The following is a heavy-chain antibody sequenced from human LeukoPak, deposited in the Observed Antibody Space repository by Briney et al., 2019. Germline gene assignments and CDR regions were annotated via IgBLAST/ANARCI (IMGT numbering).Heavy chain of an antibody. D-gene: IGHD3-3*01. CDR3: AKDSFQDYDFWSGYSYPGFDY. J-gene: IGHJ4*02. CDR2: LRHDGSNI. CDR1: GFNFNKHG. Sequence: GGSLRLSCTASGFNFNKHGMHWVRQAPGKGLEWVAFLRHDGSNIYYADSVKGRFTISRDNSKNTVFLQMNSLRAADTAVYYCAKDSFQDYDFWSGYSYPGFDYWGQGTLVTVSS. V-gene: IGHV3-30*02.